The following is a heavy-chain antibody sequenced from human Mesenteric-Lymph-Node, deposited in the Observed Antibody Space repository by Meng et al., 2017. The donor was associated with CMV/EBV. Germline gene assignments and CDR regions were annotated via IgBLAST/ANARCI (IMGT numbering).Heavy chain of an antibody. CDR3: ARRGVIYDFWTGGFAFDI. Sequence: GGSLRLSFAASGFTFSSYAMSWVRQAPGKGLEWVSVIYRGGSSTDYADSVKGRFTISRDNAKNSLYLQMNSLRAEDTAVYYCARRGVIYDFWTGGFAFDIWGQGTMVTVSS. J-gene: IGHJ3*02. CDR2: IYRGGSST. CDR1: GFTFSSYA. D-gene: IGHD3-3*01. V-gene: IGHV3-23*03.